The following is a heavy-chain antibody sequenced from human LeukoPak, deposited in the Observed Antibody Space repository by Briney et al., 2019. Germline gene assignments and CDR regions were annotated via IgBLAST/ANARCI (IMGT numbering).Heavy chain of an antibody. J-gene: IGHJ3*02. Sequence: SETLSLTCTVSGGSISSYFWSWIRQPPGKGLERIGYIYYTGSTNYNPSLKSRVTISLDTSKNQFSLKLSSVTAADTAVYYCATGYYDILTGYPDAFDIWGQGTMVTVSS. CDR2: IYYTGST. CDR3: ATGYYDILTGYPDAFDI. CDR1: GGSISSYF. V-gene: IGHV4-59*12. D-gene: IGHD3-9*01.